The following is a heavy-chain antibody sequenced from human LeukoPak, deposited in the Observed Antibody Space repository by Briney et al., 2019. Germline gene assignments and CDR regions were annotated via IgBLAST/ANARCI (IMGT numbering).Heavy chain of an antibody. Sequence: SETLSLTCAVYGGSFSGYYWSWIRQPPGKGLEWIGYIYYSGSTNYNPSLKSRVTISVDTSKNQFSLKLSSVTAADTAVYYCARHPDFWSGYYSNWFDPWGQRALVTVSS. CDR1: GGSFSGYY. D-gene: IGHD3-3*01. V-gene: IGHV4-59*08. J-gene: IGHJ5*02. CDR3: ARHPDFWSGYYSNWFDP. CDR2: IYYSGST.